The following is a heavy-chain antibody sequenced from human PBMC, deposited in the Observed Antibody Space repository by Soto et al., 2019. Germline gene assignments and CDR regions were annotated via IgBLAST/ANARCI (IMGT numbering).Heavy chain of an antibody. CDR2: ISSTTNYI. Sequence: AGGSLRLSCAASGSTFTRYSMNWVRQAPGKGLEWVSSISSTTNYIYYGDSMKGRFTISRDNAKNSLYLEMNSLRAEDTAVYYCARESEDLTSKFDYWGQGTLVTVSS. CDR3: ARESEDLTSKFDY. CDR1: GSTFTRYS. J-gene: IGHJ4*02. V-gene: IGHV3-21*06.